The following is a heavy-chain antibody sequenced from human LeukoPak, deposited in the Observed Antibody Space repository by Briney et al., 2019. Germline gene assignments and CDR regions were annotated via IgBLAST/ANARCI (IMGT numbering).Heavy chain of an antibody. CDR2: TSYSRTT. D-gene: IGHD6-19*01. V-gene: IGHV4-59*08. J-gene: IGHJ3*02. CDR1: GGSITGHY. Sequence: SETLSLTCAVSGGSITGHYWNGIRQTPGMRLEWIGYTSYSRTTIYNSYFKGRATMSIDTSKNQLYLNLTSVTATDTAVYYCAKLGHSDGWYLGAFDIWGQGTTVIVSS. CDR3: AKLGHSDGWYLGAFDI.